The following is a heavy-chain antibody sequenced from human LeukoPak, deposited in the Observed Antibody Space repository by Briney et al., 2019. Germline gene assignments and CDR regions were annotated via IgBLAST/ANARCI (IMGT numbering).Heavy chain of an antibody. CDR2: ISGSGGST. Sequence: PGGSLRLSCAASGVTFSSYAMSWVRQAPGKGLEWVSAISGSGGSTYYADSVKGRFTISRDNSKNTLYLQMNSLRAEDTAVYYCAKARDGYNLIPDAFDIWGQGTMVTVSS. D-gene: IGHD5-24*01. CDR1: GVTFSSYA. V-gene: IGHV3-23*01. CDR3: AKARDGYNLIPDAFDI. J-gene: IGHJ3*02.